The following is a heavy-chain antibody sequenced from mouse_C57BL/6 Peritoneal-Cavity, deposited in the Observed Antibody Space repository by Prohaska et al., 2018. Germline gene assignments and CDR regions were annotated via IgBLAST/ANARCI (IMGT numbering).Heavy chain of an antibody. Sequence: QIQLQQSGAELASPGASVTLSCKASGYTFTDHIMNWVKKRPGQGLEWIGRMYPERCETNYHQKFMVKATFSVDRSSSTVYMVLNSLTSEEPGVYYFGRGEYLDYWGQGTTLTVSS. CDR1: GYTFTDHI. CDR2: MYPERCET. V-gene: IGHV1-11*01. CDR3: GRGEYLDY. J-gene: IGHJ2*01.